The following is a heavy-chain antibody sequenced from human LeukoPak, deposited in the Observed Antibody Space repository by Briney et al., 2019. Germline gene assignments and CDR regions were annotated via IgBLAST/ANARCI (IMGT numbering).Heavy chain of an antibody. CDR3: ASALQTSNYYYGMDV. CDR1: GGTFSSYA. J-gene: IGHJ6*04. Sequence: SVKVSCKASGGTFSSYAVSWVRQAPGQGLEWMGGIIPIFGTANYAQKFQGRVKINADKSTSTAYMELSSLRSEDTAVYYCASALQTSNYYYGMDVWGKGTTVTVSS. V-gene: IGHV1-69*06. CDR2: IIPIFGTA.